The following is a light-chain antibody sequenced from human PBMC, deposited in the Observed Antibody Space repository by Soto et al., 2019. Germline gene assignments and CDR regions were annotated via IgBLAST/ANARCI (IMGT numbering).Light chain of an antibody. CDR1: QSIGTW. Sequence: DSQATQSPATPSAFVGDRVTMISRARQSIGTWLAWYQQKPGKAPKLLIYDASTLESGVPSRFSGSGSGTEFTLTISSLQPEDVATYYCQEYNSYPVSFGQGTRLEIK. J-gene: IGKJ5*01. CDR3: QEYNSYPVS. V-gene: IGKV1-5*02. CDR2: DAS.